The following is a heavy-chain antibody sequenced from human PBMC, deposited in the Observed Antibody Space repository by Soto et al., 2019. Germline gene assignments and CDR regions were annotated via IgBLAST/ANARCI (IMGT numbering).Heavy chain of an antibody. CDR1: GVSIATFG. CDR3: ARDPDYYDSSGYVDY. V-gene: IGHV3-33*01. CDR2: IWYDGSGK. D-gene: IGHD3-22*01. J-gene: IGHJ4*02. Sequence: SLRLSCEVSGVSIATFGMHWIRQAPGKGLEWVAAIWYDGSGKYYGDSVKGRFTISRDNSKNTLYLQMNSLRAEDTAVYYCARDPDYYDSSGYVDYWGQGTLVTVSS.